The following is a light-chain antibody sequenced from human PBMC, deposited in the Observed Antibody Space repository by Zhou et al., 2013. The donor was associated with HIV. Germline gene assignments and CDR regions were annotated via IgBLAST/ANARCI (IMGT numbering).Light chain of an antibody. CDR1: QSISNW. CDR3: QQYHSSWT. CDR2: KSS. Sequence: DIQMTQSPSTLSASVGDRVIITCRASQSISNWLAWYQQKPGKAPKLLIYKSSTLETGVPSRFSGSGSATEFTLTINSLQPDDFATYYCQQYHSSWTFGQGTKVEIK. J-gene: IGKJ1*01. V-gene: IGKV1-5*03.